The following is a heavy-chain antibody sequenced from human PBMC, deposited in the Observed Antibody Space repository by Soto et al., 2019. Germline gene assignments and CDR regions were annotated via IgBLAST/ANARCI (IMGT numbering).Heavy chain of an antibody. CDR1: GGSISSGGYS. Sequence: PSETLSLTCAVYGGSISSGGYSWSWIRQPPGKGLEWIGYIYQGGSTYYNPSLKSRVTISVDRSRNQFSLKLSSVTAADTAVYFCATQSYSNSGAYYYYAMDVWGQGTTVTVS. CDR3: ATQSYSNSGAYYYYAMDV. V-gene: IGHV4-30-2*01. CDR2: IYQGGST. J-gene: IGHJ6*02. D-gene: IGHD4-4*01.